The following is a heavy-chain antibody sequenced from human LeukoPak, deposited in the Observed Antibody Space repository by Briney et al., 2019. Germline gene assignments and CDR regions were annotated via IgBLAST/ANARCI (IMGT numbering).Heavy chain of an antibody. CDR2: ISAYNGNT. CDR3: AREPPVCSSTSCYPDDY. D-gene: IGHD2-2*01. CDR1: GYTFTSYG. Sequence: ASVKVSCKASGYTFTSYGISWVRQAPGQGLEWMGRISAYNGNTNYAQKLQGRVTMTTDTSTSTAYMELRSLRSDDTAVYYCAREPPVCSSTSCYPDDYWGQGTLVTVSS. J-gene: IGHJ4*02. V-gene: IGHV1-18*01.